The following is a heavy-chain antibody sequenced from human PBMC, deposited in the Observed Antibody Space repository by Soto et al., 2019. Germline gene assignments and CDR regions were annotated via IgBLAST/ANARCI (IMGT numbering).Heavy chain of an antibody. J-gene: IGHJ4*02. CDR3: ARAHDDSSGSFDY. CDR2: ISYDGSNK. CDR1: GFTFSSYA. Sequence: QVQLVESGGGVVQPGRSLRLSCAASGFTFSSYAMHWVRQAPGKGLEWVAVISYDGSNKYYADSVKGRFTISRDNSKNTLYLQMNSLRAEDTAVYYCARAHDDSSGSFDYWGQGTLVTVSS. D-gene: IGHD3-22*01. V-gene: IGHV3-30-3*01.